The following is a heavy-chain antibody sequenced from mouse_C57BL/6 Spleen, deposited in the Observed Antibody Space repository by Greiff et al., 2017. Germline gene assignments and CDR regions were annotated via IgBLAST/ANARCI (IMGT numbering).Heavy chain of an antibody. D-gene: IGHD1-1*01. CDR1: GYTFTEYT. V-gene: IGHV1-62-2*01. Sequence: QVQLQQSGAELVKPGASVKLSCKASGYTFTEYTIHWVKQRSGQGLEWIGWFYPGSGSIKYNEKFKDKATLTADKSSSTVYMELSRLTSEDSAVYFCARHEGGGVDYYGSSYDYFDYWGQGTTLTVSS. CDR2: FYPGSGSI. CDR3: ARHEGGGVDYYGSSYDYFDY. J-gene: IGHJ2*01.